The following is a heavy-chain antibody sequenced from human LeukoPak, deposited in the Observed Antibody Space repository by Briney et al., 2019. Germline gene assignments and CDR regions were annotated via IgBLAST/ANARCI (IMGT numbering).Heavy chain of an antibody. Sequence: GGSLRLSCAASGFTFSSYAMSWVRQAPGKGLEWVSAISGSGGSTHYADSVKGRFTISRDNSKATLYLQMNSLRPEDTAVYYCAKDLHGGYSSDYWGQGTLVTVFS. D-gene: IGHD4-23*01. J-gene: IGHJ4*02. CDR3: AKDLHGGYSSDY. CDR2: ISGSGGST. CDR1: GFTFSSYA. V-gene: IGHV3-23*01.